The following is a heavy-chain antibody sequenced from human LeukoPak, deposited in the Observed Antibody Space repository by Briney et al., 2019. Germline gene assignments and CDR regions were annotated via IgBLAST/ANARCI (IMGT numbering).Heavy chain of an antibody. Sequence: SGPALVKPTQTLTLTCTFSGFSLSTSGMCVSWIRQPPGKALEWLARIDWDDDKYYRTSLKTRLTISKDTSKNQVVLTMTNMDPVDTATYYCARTNSITGTNPFDYWGQGTLVTVSS. J-gene: IGHJ4*02. CDR2: IDWDDDK. V-gene: IGHV2-70*11. CDR3: ARTNSITGTNPFDY. CDR1: GFSLSTSGMC. D-gene: IGHD1-7*01.